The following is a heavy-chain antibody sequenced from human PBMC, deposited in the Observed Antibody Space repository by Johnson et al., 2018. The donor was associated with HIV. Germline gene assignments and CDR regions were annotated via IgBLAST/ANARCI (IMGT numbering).Heavy chain of an antibody. CDR3: ASEASFAPRPETAFDV. Sequence: QVQVVESGGGVVQPGRSLRLSCAASGFIFSTYGMHWVRQAPGRGLEWVAIISYDGNNTDYADSVKVRFTISSDNSTNTLFLQMNSLRTEDTAVYFCASEASFAPRPETAFDVWGQGTKVTVSS. J-gene: IGHJ3*01. CDR1: GFIFSTYG. CDR2: ISYDGNNT. D-gene: IGHD2/OR15-2a*01. V-gene: IGHV3-30-3*01.